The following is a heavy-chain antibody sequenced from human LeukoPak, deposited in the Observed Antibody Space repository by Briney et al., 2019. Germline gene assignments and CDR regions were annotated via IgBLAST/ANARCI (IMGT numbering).Heavy chain of an antibody. V-gene: IGHV4-34*01. D-gene: IGHD3-3*01. Sequence: NPSETLSLTCAVYGGSFSGYYWSWIRQPPGKGLEWIGEINHSGSTNYNPSLKSRVTISVDTSKNQFSLKLSSVTAADTAVYYCARGSSPNVYDFWSGYYPKHRPNWFDPWGQGTLVTVSS. J-gene: IGHJ5*02. CDR2: INHSGST. CDR3: ARGSSPNVYDFWSGYYPKHRPNWFDP. CDR1: GGSFSGYY.